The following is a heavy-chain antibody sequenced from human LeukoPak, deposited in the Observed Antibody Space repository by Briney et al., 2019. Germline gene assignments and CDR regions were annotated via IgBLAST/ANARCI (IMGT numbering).Heavy chain of an antibody. Sequence: AGGSLRLSCAASGFTFSSYEMNWVRQAPGKGLEWVSSISSSSSYIYYADSVKGRFTISRDNAKNSLYLQMNSLRAEDTAVYYCARDPYSGGYGDYYYYYMDLWGQGTTVTISS. D-gene: IGHD1-26*01. J-gene: IGHJ6*03. CDR1: GFTFSSYE. CDR2: ISSSSSYI. V-gene: IGHV3-21*01. CDR3: ARDPYSGGYGDYYYYYMDL.